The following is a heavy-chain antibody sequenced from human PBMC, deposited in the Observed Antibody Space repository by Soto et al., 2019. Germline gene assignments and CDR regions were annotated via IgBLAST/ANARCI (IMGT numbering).Heavy chain of an antibody. Sequence: QVQLVQSGAEVKKPGASVKVSCKASGYTFTSYGISWVRQAPGQGLEWMGWISAYNGNTNYAQKLQGRVTMTTDTTTSTDYMERRRLRSEDTAGYYCAGGGGYSSSWELAGDFDIWGQGTMVTVSS. CDR3: AGGGGYSSSWELAGDFDI. V-gene: IGHV1-18*01. D-gene: IGHD6-13*01. J-gene: IGHJ3*02. CDR1: GYTFTSYG. CDR2: ISAYNGNT.